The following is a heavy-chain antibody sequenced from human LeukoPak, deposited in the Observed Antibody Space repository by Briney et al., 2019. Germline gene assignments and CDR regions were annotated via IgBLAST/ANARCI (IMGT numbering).Heavy chain of an antibody. J-gene: IGHJ1*01. D-gene: IGHD3-22*01. CDR1: GGSISNGGYY. CDR2: IYHTGNT. V-gene: IGHV4-30-2*01. CDR3: ARGTNPYYDSSGYYKTDSSAEYFQH. Sequence: PSETLSLTCTVSGGSISNGGYYWSWIRQPPGKGLEWIGYIYHTGNTYYIPSLKSRVTISVDRSKNQFSLKLSSVTAADTAVYYRARGTNPYYDSSGYYKTDSSAEYFQHWGQGTLVTVSS.